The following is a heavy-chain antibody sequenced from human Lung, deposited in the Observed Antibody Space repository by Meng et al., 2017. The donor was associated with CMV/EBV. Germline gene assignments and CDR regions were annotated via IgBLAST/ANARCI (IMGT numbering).Heavy chain of an antibody. CDR3: ARGRVSAAYDAFDI. Sequence: GGSLRLSCAATGFRFSTYVITWVRKAPGTGLERVSRISGSSRGTYFADSVKGRFTTSRDNSKKMLYVQMNSLRVDDTAIYYCARGRVSAAYDAFDIWGQGTMVTVPS. D-gene: IGHD2-2*01. CDR2: ISGSSRGT. J-gene: IGHJ3*02. CDR1: GFRFSTYV. V-gene: IGHV3-23*01.